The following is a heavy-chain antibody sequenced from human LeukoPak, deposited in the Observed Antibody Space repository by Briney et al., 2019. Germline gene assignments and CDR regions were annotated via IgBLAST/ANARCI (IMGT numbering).Heavy chain of an antibody. J-gene: IGHJ6*03. V-gene: IGHV1-24*01. D-gene: IGHD2-2*02. CDR1: GYTLTELS. CDR3: ATRVVPAAIGVYYYYYMDV. CDR2: FDPEDGET. Sequence: ASVKVSCKVSGYTLTELSTHWVRQAPGKGLEWMGGFDPEDGETIYAQKFQGIVTMTEDTSTDTAYMELSSLRSEDTAVYYCATRVVPAAIGVYYYYYMDVWGKGTTVTVSS.